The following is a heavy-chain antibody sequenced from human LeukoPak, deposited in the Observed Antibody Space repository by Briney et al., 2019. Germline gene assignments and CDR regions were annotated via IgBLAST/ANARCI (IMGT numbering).Heavy chain of an antibody. V-gene: IGHV1-2*02. Sequence: ASVKVSCKASGGTFSSYAISWVRQAPGQGLEWMGWINPNSGGTNYAQKFQGRVTMTRDTSISTAYMELSRLRSDDTAVYYCARGGAFSSSWYLDYWGQGTLVTVSS. D-gene: IGHD6-13*01. CDR2: INPNSGGT. CDR1: GGTFSSYA. J-gene: IGHJ4*02. CDR3: ARGGAFSSSWYLDY.